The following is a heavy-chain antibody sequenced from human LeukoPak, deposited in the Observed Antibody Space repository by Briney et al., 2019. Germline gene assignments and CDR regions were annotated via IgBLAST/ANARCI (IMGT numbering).Heavy chain of an antibody. D-gene: IGHD6-19*01. V-gene: IGHV3-23*01. J-gene: IGHJ3*01. Sequence: GGSLRLFCAASGFTFSNYSMSWVGQAPGRGLEWVSGISGSSGSTYYAESVKGRFSISRDNSKNTVYLQMNRLRAEDTAAYYCAKDLAYRSGWFLGAFDVWGQGTMVTVSS. CDR3: AKDLAYRSGWFLGAFDV. CDR2: ISGSSGST. CDR1: GFTFSNYS.